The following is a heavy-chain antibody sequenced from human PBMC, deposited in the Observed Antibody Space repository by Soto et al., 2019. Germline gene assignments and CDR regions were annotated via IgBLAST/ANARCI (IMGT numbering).Heavy chain of an antibody. D-gene: IGHD3-10*01. CDR2: IYYSGST. CDR1: GGYDRSRSYH. CDR3: ARGGYYGSGSYYNVLWFDP. J-gene: IGHJ5*02. V-gene: IGHV4-61*01. Sequence: LTRNVSGGYDRSRSYHWNWKRQPPGKGLEWIGYIYYSGSTNYNPSLKSRVTISVDTSKNQFSLKLSSVTAADTAVYYCARGGYYGSGSYYNVLWFDPWGLGTLVTVSS.